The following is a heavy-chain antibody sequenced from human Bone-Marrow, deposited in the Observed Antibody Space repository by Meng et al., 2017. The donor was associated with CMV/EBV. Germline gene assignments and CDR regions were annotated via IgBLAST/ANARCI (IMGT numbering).Heavy chain of an antibody. V-gene: IGHV1-8*02. CDR3: AGSSTSNGYGMDG. CDR2: MNPNSGNT. CDR1: GYTFSNYG. Sequence: ASVKVSCKASGYTFSNYGITWVRQAPGQGLEWMGWMNPNSGNTGYAQKFQGRVTMTRNTSISTAYMELSNLRSEDTAVYYCAGSSTSNGYGMDGWGQGTTVTFSS. J-gene: IGHJ6*02. D-gene: IGHD2-2*01.